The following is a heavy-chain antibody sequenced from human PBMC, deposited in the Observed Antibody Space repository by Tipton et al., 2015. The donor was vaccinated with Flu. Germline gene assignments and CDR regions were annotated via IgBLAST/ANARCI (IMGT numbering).Heavy chain of an antibody. Sequence: SLRLSCAASGFTFSNYGMFWVRQAPGKGLEWVTTISYDGSNQYYADSVKGRFTISRDNSKNMVYLQMNSLRAEDTAVYYCARVGKGWFDPWGQGTLVTVSS. D-gene: IGHD1-14*01. V-gene: IGHV3-30*13. CDR2: ISYDGSNQ. CDR3: ARVGKGWFDP. CDR1: GFTFSNYG. J-gene: IGHJ5*02.